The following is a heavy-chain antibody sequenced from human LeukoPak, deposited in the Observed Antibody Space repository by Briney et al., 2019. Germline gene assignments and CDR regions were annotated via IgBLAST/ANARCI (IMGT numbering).Heavy chain of an antibody. CDR3: AKDRWFGPLGGFDI. CDR1: GFTFSSYA. Sequence: GGSLRLSCAASGFTFSSYAMSWVRQAPGKGLEWVSAISGRGANTYYVDSVKGRFTISRDNPKNTLYLQLNSLRAEDTALYHCAKDRWFGPLGGFDIWGQGTMVTVSS. V-gene: IGHV3-23*01. D-gene: IGHD3-10*01. CDR2: ISGRGANT. J-gene: IGHJ3*02.